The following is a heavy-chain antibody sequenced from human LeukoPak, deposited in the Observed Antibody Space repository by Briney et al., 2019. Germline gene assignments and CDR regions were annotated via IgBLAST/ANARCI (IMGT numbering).Heavy chain of an antibody. CDR3: AKDSVGVAGPDY. CDR1: GFTFSDYY. V-gene: IGHV3-11*05. D-gene: IGHD6-19*01. Sequence: GGSLRLSCAASGFTFSDYYMSWIRQAPGKGLEWVSYISSSSSYTNYADSVKGRFTIFRDNAKNSLYLQMNSLRAEDTAVYYCAKDSVGVAGPDYWGQGTLVTVSS. J-gene: IGHJ4*02. CDR2: ISSSSSYT.